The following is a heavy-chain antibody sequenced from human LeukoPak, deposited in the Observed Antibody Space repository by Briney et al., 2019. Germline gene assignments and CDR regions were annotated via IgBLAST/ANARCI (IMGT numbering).Heavy chain of an antibody. CDR2: ISSDSGAI. J-gene: IGHJ4*02. CDR1: GFTFSTYM. Sequence: GGSLRLSCAASGFTFSTYMMNWVRQAPGKGLEWLSYISSDSGAIYYADSVKGRFAISRDNAQKSLYLQMNNLRVEDTAVYYRVSEVAYWGQGALVTVSS. V-gene: IGHV3-48*01. CDR3: VSEVAY. D-gene: IGHD5-12*01.